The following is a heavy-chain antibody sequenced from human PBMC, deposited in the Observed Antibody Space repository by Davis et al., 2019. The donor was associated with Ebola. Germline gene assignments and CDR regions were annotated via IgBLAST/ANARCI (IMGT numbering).Heavy chain of an antibody. Sequence: PGGSLRLSCSASGFSLSRFVMTWVRQAPGKGLEWVSGISGSGGKTDYADFVKGRFTISSDNSRNTLYLQMNSLRVEDTAVYYCAKGGAASGTFDYWGQGTLVTVSS. CDR3: AKGGAASGTFDY. J-gene: IGHJ4*02. CDR1: GFSLSRFV. V-gene: IGHV3-23*01. CDR2: ISGSGGKT. D-gene: IGHD6-13*01.